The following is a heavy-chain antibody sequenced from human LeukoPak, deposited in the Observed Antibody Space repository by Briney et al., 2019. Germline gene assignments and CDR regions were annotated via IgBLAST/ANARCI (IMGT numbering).Heavy chain of an antibody. Sequence: GESLRISCKGSGYSFTSYWISWVRQMPGKGLEWMGRIDPSDSYTNYSPSFQGHVTISADKSISTAYLQWSSLKASDTAMYYCARHDILTGPPRYYYGMDVWGKGTTVTVSS. V-gene: IGHV5-10-1*01. CDR3: ARHDILTGPPRYYYGMDV. D-gene: IGHD3-9*01. CDR2: IDPSDSYT. J-gene: IGHJ6*04. CDR1: GYSFTSYW.